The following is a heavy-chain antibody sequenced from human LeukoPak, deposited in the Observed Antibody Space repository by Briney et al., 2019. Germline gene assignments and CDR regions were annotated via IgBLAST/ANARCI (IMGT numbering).Heavy chain of an antibody. CDR3: TRDFIMGYQQGYFDS. CDR2: MNPETGDT. J-gene: IGHJ4*02. Sequence: ASVKVSCKASGYTFIDYYIHWVRQAPGQGLECMGWMNPETGDTRYEEKFQGRVAMTRETSITTAYMELSGLNSYDTAMYFCTRDFIMGYQQGYFDSWGQGTLVTVSS. CDR1: GYTFIDYY. D-gene: IGHD2-8*01. V-gene: IGHV1-2*02.